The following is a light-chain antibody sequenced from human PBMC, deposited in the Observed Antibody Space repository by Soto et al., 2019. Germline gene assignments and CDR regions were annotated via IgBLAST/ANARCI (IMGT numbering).Light chain of an antibody. CDR2: GAS. CDR1: QSVSSSY. V-gene: IGKV3D-15*01. J-gene: IGKJ5*01. CDR3: QQYNNWPLT. Sequence: EIVLTQSPGPLSLSPGERATLSCRSSQSVSSSYLAWYQQKPGQAPRLLIYGASSRATGIPARFSGSGSGTEFTLTISSLQSEDFAIYYCQQYNNWPLTFGQGTRLEIK.